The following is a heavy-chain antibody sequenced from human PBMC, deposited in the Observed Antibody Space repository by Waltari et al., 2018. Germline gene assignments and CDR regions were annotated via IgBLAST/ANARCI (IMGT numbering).Heavy chain of an antibody. D-gene: IGHD3-10*01. Sequence: EVQLVESGGGLVKPGGSLRLSCAASGLTFSSYSMNWVRQAPGKGLEWGSSISSSSSYIYYADSVKGRFTISRDNAKNSLYLQMNSLRAEDTAVYYCARGNGDFDYWGQGTLVTVSS. V-gene: IGHV3-21*01. CDR1: GLTFSSYS. J-gene: IGHJ4*02. CDR3: ARGNGDFDY. CDR2: ISSSSSYI.